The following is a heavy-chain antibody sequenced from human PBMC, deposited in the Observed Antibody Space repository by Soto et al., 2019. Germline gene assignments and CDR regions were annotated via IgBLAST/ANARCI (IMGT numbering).Heavy chain of an antibody. J-gene: IGHJ6*02. Sequence: EVELVESGGGLVKAGGSLRVSCGVSGLTSSDHYMDWVGKAPGKGLGWVGRTANKRSRYTTEYAASVKGRFIISRDDSKNSVYLQMNSLKIEDTAVYYCARAGFGHGLDVWGQGTTVTVSS. CDR2: TANKRSRYTT. CDR3: ARAGFGHGLDV. V-gene: IGHV3-72*01. D-gene: IGHD3-16*01. CDR1: GLTSSDHY.